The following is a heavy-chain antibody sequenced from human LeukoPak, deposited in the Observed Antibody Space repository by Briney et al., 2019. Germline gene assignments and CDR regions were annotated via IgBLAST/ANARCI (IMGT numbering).Heavy chain of an antibody. CDR1: GFTFSSYW. Sequence: GGSLRLSCAASGFTFSSYWMSWVRQAPGKGLEWVSATSGSGGSTYYADSVKGRFTLSRDNSKNTLYLQMNSLRAEDTAVYYCGKDRFNSYGYDYWGQGTLVTVSS. D-gene: IGHD5-18*01. CDR3: GKDRFNSYGYDY. V-gene: IGHV3-23*01. J-gene: IGHJ4*02. CDR2: TSGSGGST.